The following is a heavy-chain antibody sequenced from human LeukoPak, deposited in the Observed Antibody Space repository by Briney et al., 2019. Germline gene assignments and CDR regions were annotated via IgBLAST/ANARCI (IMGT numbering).Heavy chain of an antibody. CDR2: ISSSSSTI. J-gene: IGHJ4*02. Sequence: PGGSLRLSCAASGFTFSSYSMNWVRQAPGKGLEWVSYISSSSSTIYYAESVKGRFTISRDNAKNSLYLQMNSLRAEDTAVYYCARGGNDFWSGYYTDYWGQGTLVTVSS. CDR3: ARGGNDFWSGYYTDY. D-gene: IGHD3-3*01. V-gene: IGHV3-48*01. CDR1: GFTFSSYS.